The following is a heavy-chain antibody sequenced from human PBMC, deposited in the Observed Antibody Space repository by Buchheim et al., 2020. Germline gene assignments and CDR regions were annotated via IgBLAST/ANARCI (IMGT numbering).Heavy chain of an antibody. Sequence: QVQLQESGPGLVKPSQTLSLTCTVSGDSISSDNYYWTWIRQPAGKGLEWIGRIYPSGSANYNPSLKSRVPISVDTSKNQFSLRLSSVTAADTAVYYCARAPSSAWFGSLDYWGQGTL. CDR1: GDSISSDNYY. CDR2: IYPSGSA. J-gene: IGHJ4*02. CDR3: ARAPSSAWFGSLDY. D-gene: IGHD6-19*01. V-gene: IGHV4-61*02.